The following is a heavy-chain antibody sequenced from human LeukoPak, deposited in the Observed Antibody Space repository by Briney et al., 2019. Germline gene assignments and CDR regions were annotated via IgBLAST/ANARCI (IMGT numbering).Heavy chain of an antibody. D-gene: IGHD6-19*01. CDR1: GFTFSSYD. CDR2: IGTAGDT. J-gene: IGHJ5*02. Sequence: PGGSLRLSCAASGFTFSSYDMHWVRQATGKGLEWVSAIGTAGDTYYPGSVKGRFTISRENAKNSLYLQMNSLRAGDTAVYYCARGGIAVAGWFDPWGQGTLVTVSS. CDR3: ARGGIAVAGWFDP. V-gene: IGHV3-13*01.